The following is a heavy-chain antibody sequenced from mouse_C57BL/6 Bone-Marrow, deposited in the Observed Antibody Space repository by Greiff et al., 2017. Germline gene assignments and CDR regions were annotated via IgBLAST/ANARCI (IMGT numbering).Heavy chain of an antibody. Sequence: QVQLKESGAELARPGASVKLSCKASGYTFTSYGISWVKQRTGQGLEWIGEIYPRSGNTYYNEKFKGKATLTADKSSSTAYMELRSLTSEDSAVYFCARAPYYYGSSFYYAMDYWGQGTSGTVSS. V-gene: IGHV1-81*01. D-gene: IGHD1-1*01. CDR3: ARAPYYYGSSFYYAMDY. J-gene: IGHJ4*01. CDR1: GYTFTSYG. CDR2: IYPRSGNT.